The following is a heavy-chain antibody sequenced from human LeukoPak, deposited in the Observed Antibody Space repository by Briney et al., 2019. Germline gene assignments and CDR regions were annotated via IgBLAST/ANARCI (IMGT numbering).Heavy chain of an antibody. CDR3: ARVSDERWSSGWYVDY. V-gene: IGHV3-21*01. Sequence: GGSLRLSCAASRFTFSSYSMNWVRQAPGKGLEWVPSISSSSSYIYYADSVKGRFTISRDNAKNSLYLQMNSLRAEDTAVYYCARVSDERWSSGWYVDYWGQGTLVTVSS. CDR2: ISSSSSYI. CDR1: RFTFSSYS. J-gene: IGHJ4*02. D-gene: IGHD6-19*01.